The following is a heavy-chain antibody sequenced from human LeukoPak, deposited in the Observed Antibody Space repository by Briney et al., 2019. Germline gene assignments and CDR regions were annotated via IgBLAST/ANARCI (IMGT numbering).Heavy chain of an antibody. CDR1: GVSFSSGTYY. D-gene: IGHD6-19*01. V-gene: IGHV4-61*01. Sequence: SETLSLTCIVSGVSFSSGTYYWNWIRQSPGKGLEWIGYIYYSGSANYNPSLKSRVTISVDTSKTQFSLKLNSVTAADTAMYYCTRGGSGWDLYFDLWGRGTLVTVSS. J-gene: IGHJ2*01. CDR2: IYYSGSA. CDR3: TRGGSGWDLYFDL.